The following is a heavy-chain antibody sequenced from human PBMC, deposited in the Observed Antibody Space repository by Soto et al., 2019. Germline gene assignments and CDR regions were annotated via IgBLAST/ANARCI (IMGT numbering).Heavy chain of an antibody. V-gene: IGHV4-39*07. CDR2: SYYSGTS. CDR3: ARLVYDTRLNYMYFDF. J-gene: IGHJ4*02. Sequence: SETLSLTCTVSGGSIRVQSYYWTWIRQTPGKGLEWVGSSYYSGTSYFNPALKGRVTISVDTSTNQFSLKLTSVTAADTAIYFCARLVYDTRLNYMYFDFWGQGALVTVSS. D-gene: IGHD3-10*01. CDR1: GGSIRVQSYY.